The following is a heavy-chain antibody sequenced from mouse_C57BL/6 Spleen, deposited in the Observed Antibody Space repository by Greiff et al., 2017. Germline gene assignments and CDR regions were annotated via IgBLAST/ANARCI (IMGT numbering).Heavy chain of an antibody. CDR1: GYTFTSYW. CDR2: INPSNGGT. V-gene: IGHV1-53*01. Sequence: QVQLQQPGTELVKPGASVKLSCKASGYTFTSYWMHWVKQRPGQGLEWIGNINPSNGGTNYNEKFKSKATLTVDKSSSTAYMQLSSLTSEDSAVYYGAIHYYCNSDWYFDVWGTGTTVTVSS. D-gene: IGHD1-1*01. J-gene: IGHJ1*03. CDR3: AIHYYCNSDWYFDV.